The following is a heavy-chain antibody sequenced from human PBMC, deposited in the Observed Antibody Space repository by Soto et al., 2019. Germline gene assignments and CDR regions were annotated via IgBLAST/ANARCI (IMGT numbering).Heavy chain of an antibody. D-gene: IGHD6-13*01. V-gene: IGHV4-59*01. Sequence: SETLSLTCTVSGGSISSYYWSWIRQPPGKGLEWIGYIYYSGSTNYNPSLKSRVTISVDTSKNQFSLKLSSVTAADTAVYYCARGGAAALSTWFDPWGQGTLVTVSS. CDR3: ARGGAAALSTWFDP. J-gene: IGHJ5*02. CDR2: IYYSGST. CDR1: GGSISSYY.